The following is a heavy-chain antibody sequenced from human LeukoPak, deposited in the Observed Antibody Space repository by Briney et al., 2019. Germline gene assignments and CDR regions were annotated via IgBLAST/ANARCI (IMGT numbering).Heavy chain of an antibody. D-gene: IGHD1-26*01. Sequence: PGGSLRLSCAASGFTFSSYGMHWVRQAPGKGLEWVAVIWYDGSNKYYADSVKGRFTISRDNSKNTLYLQMNSLRAEDTAVYYCARGYEGATLPPAFDIWGQGTMVTVSS. V-gene: IGHV3-33*01. CDR2: IWYDGSNK. CDR1: GFTFSSYG. CDR3: ARGYEGATLPPAFDI. J-gene: IGHJ3*02.